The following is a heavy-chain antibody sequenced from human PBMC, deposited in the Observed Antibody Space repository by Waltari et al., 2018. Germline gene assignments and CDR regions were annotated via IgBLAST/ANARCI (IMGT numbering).Heavy chain of an antibody. V-gene: IGHV4-59*01. Sequence: QVQLQESGPGLVKPSETLSLTCTVSGGSISSYYWSWIRQPPGKGLEWIGYIYYSGSTNYNPSLKSRVTISVDTSKNQFSLKLSSVTAADTAVYYCARDSRGSDVWGQGTTVTVSS. CDR3: ARDSRGSDV. D-gene: IGHD2-2*01. J-gene: IGHJ6*02. CDR1: GGSISSYY. CDR2: IYYSGST.